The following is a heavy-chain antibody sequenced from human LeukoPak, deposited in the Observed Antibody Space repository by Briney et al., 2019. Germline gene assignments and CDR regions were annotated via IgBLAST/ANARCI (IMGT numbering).Heavy chain of an antibody. CDR3: ARDLAWGGY. J-gene: IGHJ4*02. CDR1: GFPFSSYW. CDR2: IKQDGSKK. Sequence: GGSLRLSCVASGFPFSSYWMTWVRQAPGKGLEWVANIKQDGSKKSYVDSVKGRFTISRDNAKNSLYLQMNSLRAEDTAVYYCARDLAWGGYWGQGTLVTVSS. D-gene: IGHD7-27*01. V-gene: IGHV3-7*01.